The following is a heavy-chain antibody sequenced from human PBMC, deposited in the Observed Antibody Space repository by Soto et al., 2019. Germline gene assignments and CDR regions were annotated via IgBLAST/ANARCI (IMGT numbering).Heavy chain of an antibody. CDR2: IFWDGNRM. V-gene: IGHV3-9*01. Sequence: LXLSFVAPRFNLHDHAMHWVPQAPGKGLEWVSGIFWDGNRMDYADSVKGRFFISRDNAKNSLYLQMNSLREDDTALYYCTKDINMGGVDVWGQGTTVTVSS. CDR1: RFNLHDHA. J-gene: IGHJ6*02. CDR3: TKDINMGGVDV. D-gene: IGHD3-10*01.